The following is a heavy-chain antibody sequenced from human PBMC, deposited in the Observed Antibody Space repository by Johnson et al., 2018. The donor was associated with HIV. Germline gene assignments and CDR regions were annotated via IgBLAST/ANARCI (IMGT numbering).Heavy chain of an antibody. CDR3: ARGGEKGACDI. CDR1: GFTFTDHY. V-gene: IGHV3-72*01. Sequence: MLLVESGGGLVLPGGSLRLSCAVSGFTFTDHYMDWVRQAPGKGLEWVGRIRNKANSYTTEYAASVKGRFTILRDDSKNSLYLQMNSLKTEDTAVYYCARGGEKGACDIWGQGTMVTVAS. J-gene: IGHJ3*02. D-gene: IGHD1-26*01. CDR2: IRNKANSYTT.